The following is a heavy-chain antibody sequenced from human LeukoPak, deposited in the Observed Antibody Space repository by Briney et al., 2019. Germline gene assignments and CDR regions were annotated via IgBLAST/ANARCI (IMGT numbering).Heavy chain of an antibody. D-gene: IGHD1-26*01. CDR1: GGSISSYY. V-gene: IGHV4-59*01. Sequence: PSETLSLTCTVSGGSISSYYWSWIRQPPGKGLEWIGYIYYSGSTNYNPSLKSRVTISVDTSKNQFSLKLSSVTAAGTAVYYCARVGEGLYSPWEPLDYWGQGTLVTVSS. CDR2: IYYSGST. CDR3: ARVGEGLYSPWEPLDY. J-gene: IGHJ4*02.